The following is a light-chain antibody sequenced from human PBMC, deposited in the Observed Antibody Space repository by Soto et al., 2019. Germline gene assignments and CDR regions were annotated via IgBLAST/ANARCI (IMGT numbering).Light chain of an antibody. CDR2: DVS. Sequence: VLTQHRSASGSPGQSITISCTGTSSDVGGYNYVSWYQQHPAKAPKLIIFDVSKRPSAVPNRFSGSKSGNTASLTISGLRAEDEADYYCCSYVGRNTYVFGTGTKVTVL. V-gene: IGLV2-11*01. CDR3: CSYVGRNTYV. J-gene: IGLJ1*01. CDR1: SSDVGGYNY.